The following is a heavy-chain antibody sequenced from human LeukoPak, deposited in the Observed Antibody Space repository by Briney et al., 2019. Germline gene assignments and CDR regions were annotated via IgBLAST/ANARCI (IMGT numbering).Heavy chain of an antibody. Sequence: GGSLSLSCAASGFTFNTYSMNWVRQAPGKGLEWVSSISSSGSYIYYADSVKGRFTISRDNAKSSLYLQMNSLRAEDTAVYYCASRYCSGGSGYGDGYWGQGTLVTVSS. CDR1: GFTFNTYS. J-gene: IGHJ4*02. D-gene: IGHD2-15*01. CDR3: ASRYCSGGSGYGDGY. V-gene: IGHV3-21*01. CDR2: ISSSGSYI.